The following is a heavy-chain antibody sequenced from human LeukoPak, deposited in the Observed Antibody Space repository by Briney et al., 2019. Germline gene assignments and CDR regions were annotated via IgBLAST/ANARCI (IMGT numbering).Heavy chain of an antibody. V-gene: IGHV3-23*01. CDR3: ATTYSY. J-gene: IGHJ4*02. D-gene: IGHD1-1*01. CDR2: ITTSGGDT. Sequence: GGSLRLSCAASGFTFSSYAMSWVRQAPGKGLEWISTITTSGGDTYYADSVKGRFTISRDNSKNTLYLQMNSLRAEDTAVYYCATTYSYWGQGTPVTVSS. CDR1: GFTFSSYA.